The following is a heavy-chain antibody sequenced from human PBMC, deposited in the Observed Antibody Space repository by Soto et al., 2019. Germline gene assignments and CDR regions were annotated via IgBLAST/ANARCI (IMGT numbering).Heavy chain of an antibody. CDR1: GGSISSSDYY. CDR2: IYYSGST. D-gene: IGHD2-15*01. V-gene: IGHV4-39*01. J-gene: IGHJ2*01. Sequence: QLQLQESGPGLVKPSETLSLTCIVSGGSISSSDYYWAWIRQPPGKGLEWIGSIYYSGSTYYIPSLRSRVTISLDTSKNQFSLNLNSVTAADTAVYHCARHRKTCNRYWYFDLWGRGTLVTVSS. CDR3: ARHRKTCNRYWYFDL.